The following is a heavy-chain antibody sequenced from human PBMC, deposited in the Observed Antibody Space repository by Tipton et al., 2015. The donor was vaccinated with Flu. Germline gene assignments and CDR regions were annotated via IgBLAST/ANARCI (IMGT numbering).Heavy chain of an antibody. CDR2: IKQDGSEK. Sequence: GSLRLSCAASGFTFSSYWMSWVRQAPGKGLEWVANIKQDGSEKYYVDSVKGRFTISRDNAKNSLYLQMGSLRAEDTALYFCAKGYSYYYYYSMDVWGQGTTVTVSS. CDR1: GFTFSSYW. J-gene: IGHJ6*02. CDR3: AKGYSYYYYYSMDV. V-gene: IGHV3-7*03. D-gene: IGHD2-21*01.